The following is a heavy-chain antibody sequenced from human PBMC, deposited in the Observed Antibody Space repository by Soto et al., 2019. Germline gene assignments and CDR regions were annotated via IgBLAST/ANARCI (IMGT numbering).Heavy chain of an antibody. J-gene: IGHJ6*02. CDR1: GYSFTSYW. Sequence: GESLKISCKGSGYSFTSYWIGWVRQMPGKGLEWKGIIYPGDSDTRYSPSFQGQVTISADKSISTAYLQWSSLKASDTALYYCATTSAAGKYYYGMDVWGQGTTVTVSS. D-gene: IGHD6-13*01. CDR3: ATTSAAGKYYYGMDV. CDR2: IYPGDSDT. V-gene: IGHV5-51*01.